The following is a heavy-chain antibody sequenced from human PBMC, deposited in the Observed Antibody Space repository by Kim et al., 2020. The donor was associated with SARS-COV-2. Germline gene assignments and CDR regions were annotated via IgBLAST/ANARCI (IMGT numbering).Heavy chain of an antibody. CDR2: IYYSGST. CDR1: GGSISSYY. V-gene: IGHV4-59*01. J-gene: IGHJ2*01. D-gene: IGHD5-12*01. CDR3: TRDHRSWLQLTNYRYFDL. Sequence: SETLSLTCTVSGGSISSYYWSWIRQPPGKGLEWIGYIYYSGSTNYNPSLKSRVTISVDTSKNQFSLKLSYVTAADTAVYYYTRDHRSWLQLTNYRYFDL.